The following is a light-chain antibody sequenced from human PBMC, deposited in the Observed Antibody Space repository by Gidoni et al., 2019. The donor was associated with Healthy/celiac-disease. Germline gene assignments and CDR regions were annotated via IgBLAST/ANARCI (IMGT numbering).Light chain of an antibody. Sequence: DLQMTQSPSTLSASVGDRVTITCRASQSISSWLAWYQQKPGKAPKLLIYKASSLESGVPSRFSGSGSGTEFTLTISSLQPDDFATYYCQQYNSYSQTFGQXTKVEIK. CDR2: KAS. J-gene: IGKJ1*01. V-gene: IGKV1-5*03. CDR3: QQYNSYSQT. CDR1: QSISSW.